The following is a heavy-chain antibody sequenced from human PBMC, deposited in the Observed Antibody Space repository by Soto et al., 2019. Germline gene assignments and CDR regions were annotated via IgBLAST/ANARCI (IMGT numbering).Heavy chain of an antibody. CDR3: AKAHPTGDTGMAWYFDL. J-gene: IGHJ2*01. CDR1: GFTFSSYA. CDR2: ISGSGGST. V-gene: IGHV3-23*01. D-gene: IGHD7-27*01. Sequence: GGSLRLSCAASGFTFSSYAMSWVRQAPGKGLEWVSAISGSGGSTYYADSVKGRFTISRDNSKNTLYLQMNSLRAEDTAVYYCAKAHPTGDTGMAWYFDLWGRGTLVTVSS.